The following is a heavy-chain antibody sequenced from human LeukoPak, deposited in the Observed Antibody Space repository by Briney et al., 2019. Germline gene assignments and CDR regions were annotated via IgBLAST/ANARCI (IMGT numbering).Heavy chain of an antibody. Sequence: GGSLRLSCAASGFTFSDYYMSWIRQAPGKGLEWVSYISISGSYTNYADSVKGRFTISRESAKNSLYLQMNSLRAEDTAVYYCARGGSYSGSGSSKNWFDPWGQGTLVTVSS. CDR2: ISISGSYT. CDR1: GFTFSDYY. V-gene: IGHV3-11*03. CDR3: ARGGSYSGSGSSKNWFDP. J-gene: IGHJ5*02. D-gene: IGHD3-10*01.